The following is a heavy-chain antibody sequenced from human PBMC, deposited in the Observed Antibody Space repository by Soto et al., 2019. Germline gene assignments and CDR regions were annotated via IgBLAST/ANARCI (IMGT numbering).Heavy chain of an antibody. Sequence: PGGSLRLSCAASGFTFSSYWMHWVRQAPGKGLVWVSRINSDGSSTSYADSVKGRFTISRDNAKNTLYLQMNSLRAEDTAVYYCAKWILTGLNYSYYYTDVWGKGTTVTVSS. CDR3: AKWILTGLNYSYYYTDV. D-gene: IGHD3-9*01. CDR1: GFTFSSYW. J-gene: IGHJ6*03. V-gene: IGHV3-74*01. CDR2: INSDGSST.